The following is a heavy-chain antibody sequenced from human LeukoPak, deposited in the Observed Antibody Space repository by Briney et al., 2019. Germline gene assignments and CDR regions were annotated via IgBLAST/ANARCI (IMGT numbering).Heavy chain of an antibody. CDR3: SRREEDY. J-gene: IGHJ4*02. CDR1: GYTFTSYG. Sequence: ASVKVSCKASGYTFTSYGISWVRQAPGQGLERMGRINPNTGDTNYAQKFQGRVTMTRDTSISTAYMELSRLRSDDTAVYYCSRREEDYWGQGTLVTVSS. V-gene: IGHV1-2*06. CDR2: INPNTGDT. D-gene: IGHD5-24*01.